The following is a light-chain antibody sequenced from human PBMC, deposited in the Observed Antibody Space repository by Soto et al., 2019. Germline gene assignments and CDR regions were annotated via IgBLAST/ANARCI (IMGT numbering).Light chain of an antibody. CDR2: DAS. Sequence: EIVLTQSPATLSLSPGERATLSCRASQNVGGYLAWYQQKPGQAPRLLISDASNRAAGIPARFSGIGSGTDFTLTISSLEPEDLGVYYCQQRNSWPLTFGGGTKVEIK. V-gene: IGKV3-11*01. CDR3: QQRNSWPLT. J-gene: IGKJ4*01. CDR1: QNVGGY.